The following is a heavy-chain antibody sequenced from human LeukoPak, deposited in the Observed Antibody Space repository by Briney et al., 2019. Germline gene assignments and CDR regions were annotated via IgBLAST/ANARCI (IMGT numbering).Heavy chain of an antibody. CDR2: ISYDGSNK. V-gene: IGHV3-30*03. J-gene: IGHJ3*02. CDR3: ARVLTTDAFDI. D-gene: IGHD1-1*01. Sequence: PGGSLRLSCAASGFTFSSYGMHWVRQAPGKGLEWVAVISYDGSNKYYADSVKGRFTISRDNSKNTLYLQMNSLRAEDTAVYYCARVLTTDAFDIWGQGTMVTVSS. CDR1: GFTFSSYG.